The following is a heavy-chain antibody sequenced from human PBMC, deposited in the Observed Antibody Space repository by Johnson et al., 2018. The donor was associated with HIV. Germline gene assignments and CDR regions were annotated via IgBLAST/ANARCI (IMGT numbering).Heavy chain of an antibody. J-gene: IGHJ3*01. D-gene: IGHD2-15*01. CDR1: RFTFSNYA. CDR3: AKIMSKWSVDDDAFDV. V-gene: IGHV3-33*06. Sequence: QVQLVESGGGLVQPGGSLRLSCVAFRFTFSNYAMRWVRQAPGKGLEWVGVLWEDGSTKYYADAVKGRLTLSRDNTKNTLYLQMNSLRAEDTAVYYCAKIMSKWSVDDDAFDVWGQGTMVTVSS. CDR2: LWEDGSTK.